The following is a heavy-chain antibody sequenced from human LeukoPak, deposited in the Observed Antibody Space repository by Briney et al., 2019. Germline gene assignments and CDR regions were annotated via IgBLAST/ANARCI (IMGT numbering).Heavy chain of an antibody. V-gene: IGHV3-21*01. CDR3: ARDCDRSGYYCY. CDR1: GFTFSTYR. J-gene: IGHJ4*02. Sequence: GGTVRLSCAASGFTFSTYRMDWVRQAPGKGLEWVSSISYSSSYIYYADSVTGRFTISRDNAKNSLFLQMNSLRAEDTAVYYCARDCDRSGYYCYWGQGTLVTLST. CDR2: ISYSSSYI. D-gene: IGHD3-22*01.